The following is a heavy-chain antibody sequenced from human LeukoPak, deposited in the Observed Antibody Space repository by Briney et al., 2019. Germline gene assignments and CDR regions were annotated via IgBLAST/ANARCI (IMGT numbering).Heavy chain of an antibody. CDR1: GYTFTSYG. CDR3: ARVEWELPGYHYYMDV. D-gene: IGHD1-26*01. Sequence: ASVKVSCKASGYTFTSYGISWVRQAPGQGLEWMGWISAYNGNTNYAQKLQGRVTMTTDTSTSTAYMELRSLRSDDTAVYYCARVEWELPGYHYYMDVWGKGTTVTVSS. CDR2: ISAYNGNT. J-gene: IGHJ6*03. V-gene: IGHV1-18*01.